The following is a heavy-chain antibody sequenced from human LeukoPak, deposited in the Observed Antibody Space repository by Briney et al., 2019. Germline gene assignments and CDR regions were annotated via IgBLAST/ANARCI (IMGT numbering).Heavy chain of an antibody. CDR1: GYTFTSYY. D-gene: IGHD3-10*01. J-gene: IGHJ5*02. CDR2: INPSGGST. V-gene: IGHV1-46*01. Sequence: ASVKVSCKASGYTFTSYYMHWVRQAPGQGLEWMGIINPSGGSTGYAQKFQGRVTITRDTSASTAYMELSSLRSEDTAVYYCARGEWEYYYGSGSPNWFDPWGQGTLVTVSS. CDR3: ARGEWEYYYGSGSPNWFDP.